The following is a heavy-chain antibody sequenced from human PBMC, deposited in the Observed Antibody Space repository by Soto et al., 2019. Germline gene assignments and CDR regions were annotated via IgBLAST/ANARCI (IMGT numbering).Heavy chain of an antibody. D-gene: IGHD3-3*01. Sequence: PPGKGLEWIGEINHSGSTNYNPSLKSRVTISVDTSKNQFSLKLSSVIAADTAVYYCARTTTWSGYYLDYWGQGTLVTGSS. V-gene: IGHV4-34*01. CDR3: ARTTTWSGYYLDY. CDR2: INHSGST. J-gene: IGHJ4*02.